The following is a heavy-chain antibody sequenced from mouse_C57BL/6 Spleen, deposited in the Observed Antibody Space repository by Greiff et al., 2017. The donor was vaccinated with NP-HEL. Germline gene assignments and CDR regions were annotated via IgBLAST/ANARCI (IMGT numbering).Heavy chain of an antibody. V-gene: IGHV7-3*01. Sequence: EVKVVESGGGLVQPGGSLSLSCAASGFTFTDYYMSWVRQPPGKALEWLGFIRNKANGYTTEYSASVKGRFTISRDNSQSILYLQMNALRAEDSATYYCARSGTRGYFDYWGQGTTLTVSS. CDR2: IRNKANGYTT. CDR3: ARSGTRGYFDY. CDR1: GFTFTDYY. D-gene: IGHD4-1*01. J-gene: IGHJ2*01.